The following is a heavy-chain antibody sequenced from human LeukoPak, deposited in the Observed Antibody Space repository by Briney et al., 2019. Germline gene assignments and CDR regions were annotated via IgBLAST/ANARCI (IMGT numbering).Heavy chain of an antibody. CDR2: VYYTGST. CDR3: ARVRLGPPYY. CDR1: GGSISRYY. D-gene: IGHD5-12*01. V-gene: IGHV4-59*01. J-gene: IGHJ4*02. Sequence: PSETLSLTCTVSGGSISRYYWSCIRQPPGKGLEWIGYVYYTGSTNYNPSLKRRVTISVDTSKNQFCLRRSLWTAPDTAVYFCARVRLGPPYYWGQGTLVTVSS.